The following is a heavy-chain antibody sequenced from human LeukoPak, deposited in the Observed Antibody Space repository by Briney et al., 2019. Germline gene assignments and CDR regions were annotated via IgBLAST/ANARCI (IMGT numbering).Heavy chain of an antibody. V-gene: IGHV4-59*13. CDR1: GGSISSYY. CDR3: ARRHSSGWSFDY. J-gene: IGHJ4*02. Sequence: KPSETLSLTCTVSGGSISSYYWSWIRQPPGKGLEWIGYIYYSGSTNYNPSLKSRVTISVDTSKNQFSLNLSSVTAADTAVYYCARRHSSGWSFDYWGQGTLVTVSS. CDR2: IYYSGST. D-gene: IGHD6-19*01.